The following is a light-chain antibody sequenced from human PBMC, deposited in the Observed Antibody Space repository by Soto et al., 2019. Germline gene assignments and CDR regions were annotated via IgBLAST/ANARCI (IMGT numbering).Light chain of an antibody. Sequence: DIVMTQSPDSLAVSLGERATFNCKSSQSILDRSKNKYYLAWYQQKSGQPPKLLIYWASLRESGVPDRFTGSGSGTDFTLTSSRLQAEDVAVYYCQQYFTAPWTFGQGTKVEI. CDR2: WAS. V-gene: IGKV4-1*01. J-gene: IGKJ1*01. CDR3: QQYFTAPWT. CDR1: QSILDRSKNKYY.